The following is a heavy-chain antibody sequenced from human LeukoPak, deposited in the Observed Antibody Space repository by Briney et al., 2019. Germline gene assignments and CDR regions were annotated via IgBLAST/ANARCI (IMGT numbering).Heavy chain of an antibody. CDR2: IFSSGNN. D-gene: IGHD2-2*01. CDR3: ASFCASTTCYNDGTNFAL. V-gene: IGHV4-61*02. Sequence: SETLSLTCTVSGGSMSSGTYYWSWIRQPAGKGLEYIGRIFSSGNNNYNPSLKSRITMSTDTSKNQFSLNLSSVTAADSAVYYCASFCASTTCYNDGTNFALWGQGTLVTVSS. J-gene: IGHJ4*02. CDR1: GGSMSSGTYY.